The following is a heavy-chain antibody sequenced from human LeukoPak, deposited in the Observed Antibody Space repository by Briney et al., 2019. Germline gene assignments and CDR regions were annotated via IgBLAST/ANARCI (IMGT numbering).Heavy chain of an antibody. CDR3: ARSEGYCSSAGCDAYYYYMDV. J-gene: IGHJ6*03. V-gene: IGHV3-21*01. CDR1: GFTFSSFS. CDR2: ISTGSSYI. D-gene: IGHD2-2*01. Sequence: GGSLRLSCAASGFTFSSFSMNWVRQAPGRGLEWVSSISTGSSYINYADSVKGRFAISRDDAQNSPYLQMTSLRAEDTAVYYCARSEGYCSSAGCDAYYYYMDVWGKGTTVTVSS.